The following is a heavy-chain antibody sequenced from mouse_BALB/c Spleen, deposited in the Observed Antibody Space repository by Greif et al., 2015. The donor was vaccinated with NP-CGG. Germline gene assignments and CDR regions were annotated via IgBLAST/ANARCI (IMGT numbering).Heavy chain of an antibody. CDR1: GFNIKDTY. CDR2: IDPANGNT. J-gene: IGHJ2*01. CDR3: ARKLGRGLYFDY. Sequence: VHVKQSGAELVKPGASVKLPCTASGFNIKDTYMHWVKQRPEQGLEWIGRIDPANGNTKYDPKFQGKATITADTSSNTAYLQLSSLTSEDTAVYYCARKLGRGLYFDYWGQGTTLTVSS. D-gene: IGHD4-1*01. V-gene: IGHV14-3*02.